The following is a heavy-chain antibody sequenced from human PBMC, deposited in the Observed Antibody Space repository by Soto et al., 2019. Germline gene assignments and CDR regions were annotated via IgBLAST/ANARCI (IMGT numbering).Heavy chain of an antibody. V-gene: IGHV1-18*01. CDR2: ISAYNGNT. J-gene: IGHJ4*02. D-gene: IGHD3-10*01. Sequence: GASVKVSCKASGYTYTSYGISWVRQAHEQGLEWMGWISAYNGNTNYAQKLQGRVTMATDTSTSTAYMELRSLRSDDTAVYYCARDLVTMVRGVHNFDYWGQRTLVTVSS. CDR1: GYTYTSYG. CDR3: ARDLVTMVRGVHNFDY.